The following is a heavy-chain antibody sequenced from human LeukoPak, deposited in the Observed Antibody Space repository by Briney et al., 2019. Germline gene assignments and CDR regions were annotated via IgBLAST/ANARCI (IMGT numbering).Heavy chain of an antibody. CDR1: GFTFSTYW. V-gene: IGHV3-7*04. Sequence: PGGSLRLSCAGSGFTFSTYWMSWARQAPGKGLEWVANINQDGSEKYYVDSVKGRFTISRDDAKNSLSLQMNSLRAEDTAVYYCARRYSSSWSGFDPWGQGTLVTVSS. CDR3: ARRYSSSWSGFDP. CDR2: INQDGSEK. J-gene: IGHJ5*02. D-gene: IGHD6-13*01.